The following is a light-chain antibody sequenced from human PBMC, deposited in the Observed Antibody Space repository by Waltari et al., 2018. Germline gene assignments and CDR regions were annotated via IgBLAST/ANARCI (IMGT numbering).Light chain of an antibody. Sequence: DIQMTQSPSALSASVGDRVTLTCRASQSVSGWLAWYQHKPGRAPKLLIYKATFLESGVPSRFSGSGSGTEYTLTISSLQPDDFATYYCQQYHNFFTFGPGTTVDIK. V-gene: IGKV1-5*03. CDR1: QSVSGW. CDR3: QQYHNFFT. J-gene: IGKJ3*01. CDR2: KAT.